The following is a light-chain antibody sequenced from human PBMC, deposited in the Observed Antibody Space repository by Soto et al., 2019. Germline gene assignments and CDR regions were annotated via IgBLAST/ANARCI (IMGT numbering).Light chain of an antibody. CDR2: GAS. Sequence: DIVLTQSTGTLSLSQGERANLYWRATQHVSSSYLAWYQQKPGQAPRLLIYGASSRPTGIPDSFSGGGSGTDFTLTIRSLQPEDFAVYYCQQRSDWPWTFGQGTKVDIK. CDR3: QQRSDWPWT. CDR1: QHVSSSY. V-gene: IGKV3D-20*02. J-gene: IGKJ1*01.